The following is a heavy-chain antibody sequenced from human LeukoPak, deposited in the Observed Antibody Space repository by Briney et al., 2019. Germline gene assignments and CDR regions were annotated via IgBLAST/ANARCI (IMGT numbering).Heavy chain of an antibody. D-gene: IGHD6-13*01. CDR3: ASYSSSWYFGY. CDR1: GDSISSGGYY. J-gene: IGHJ4*02. CDR2: IYHSGST. V-gene: IGHV4-39*07. Sequence: SETLSLTCTVSGDSISSGGYYWSWIRQPPGKGLEWIGEIYHSGSTNYNPSLKSRVTISVDKSKNQFSLKLSSVTAADTAVYYCASYSSSWYFGYWGQGTLVTVSS.